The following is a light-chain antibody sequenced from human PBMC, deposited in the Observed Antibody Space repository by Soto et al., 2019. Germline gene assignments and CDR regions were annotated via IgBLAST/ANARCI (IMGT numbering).Light chain of an antibody. CDR3: NSYTSTSARV. J-gene: IGLJ3*02. CDR2: EVS. CDR1: SNDVGGFNY. V-gene: IGLV2-14*01. Sequence: QSALTQPASVSGSPGQSITISCTGTSNDVGGFNYVSRYQQHPGKAPKVIIYEVSNRPSGASNRFSGSKSGNTASLTISGRQAEDEADYYCNSYTSTSARVFGGGTKLTVL.